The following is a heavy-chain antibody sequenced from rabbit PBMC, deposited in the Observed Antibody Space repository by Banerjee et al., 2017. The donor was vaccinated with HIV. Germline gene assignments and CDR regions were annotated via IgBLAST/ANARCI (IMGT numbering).Heavy chain of an antibody. CDR2: IYTGSSGST. V-gene: IGHV1S45*01. CDR3: ARSYPDYGDAMGNL. Sequence: QEQLEESGGDLVKPEGSLTLTCTASGFDLSRYHYMCWVRQAPGKGLEWIACIYTGSSGSTWYASWAKGRFTISETSSTTVTLQMTSLTAADTATYFCARSYPDYGDAMGNLWGQGTLVTVS. J-gene: IGHJ4*01. D-gene: IGHD2-1*01. CDR1: GFDLSRYHY.